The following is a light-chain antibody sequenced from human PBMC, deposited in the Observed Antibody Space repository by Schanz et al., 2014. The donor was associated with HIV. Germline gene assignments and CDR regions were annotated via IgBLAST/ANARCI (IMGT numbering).Light chain of an antibody. J-gene: IGLJ1*01. V-gene: IGLV2-8*01. CDR1: SSDVGGYYY. Sequence: QSALTQPPSASGSPGQSVNISCTGTSSDVGGYYYVSWYQQHPGKAPKLMIYEVTKRPSGVPDRFSGSKSGNTASLTVSGLQAEDEGDYYCAAWDDSLNGYVFGTGTKLTVL. CDR2: EVT. CDR3: AAWDDSLNGYV.